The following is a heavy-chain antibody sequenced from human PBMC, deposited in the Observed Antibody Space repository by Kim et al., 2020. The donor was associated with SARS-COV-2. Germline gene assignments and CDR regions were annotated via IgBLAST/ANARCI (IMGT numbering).Heavy chain of an antibody. Sequence: KGRFTIARDNSKNTLYLKMNSLRAEDTAVYYCARGCSGGSCYSLSDWFDPWGQGTLVTVSS. V-gene: IGHV3-30*07. D-gene: IGHD2-15*01. J-gene: IGHJ5*02. CDR3: ARGCSGGSCYSLSDWFDP.